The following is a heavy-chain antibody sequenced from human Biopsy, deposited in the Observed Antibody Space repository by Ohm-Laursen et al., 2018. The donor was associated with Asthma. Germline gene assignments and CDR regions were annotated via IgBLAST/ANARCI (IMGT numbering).Heavy chain of an antibody. CDR2: FDIEDGEA. CDR3: ARSSHINWGGYFDY. Sequence: KVSCKVSGDTLTERSIHWVRQAPGKGLEWMGGFDIEDGEASYAQKFKGRVTLTEDPSTDTVYMELSSLRSEDTAVYYCARSSHINWGGYFDYWGQGTPVTVSS. V-gene: IGHV1-24*01. CDR1: GDTLTERS. J-gene: IGHJ4*02. D-gene: IGHD7-27*01.